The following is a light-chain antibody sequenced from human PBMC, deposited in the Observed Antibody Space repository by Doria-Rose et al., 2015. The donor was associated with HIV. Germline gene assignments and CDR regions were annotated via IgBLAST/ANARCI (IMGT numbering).Light chain of an antibody. CDR3: HQYGTSWT. CDR1: QSFSSTY. CDR2: DGS. V-gene: IGKV3-20*01. Sequence: VLTQSPGTLSLSPGERATLSCRASQSFSSTYLAWYQRKPGQAPSLLIYDGSTRATGIPDRFSASGSGTGFTLNINRLEPEDFALYYCHQYGTSWTFGQGTKVEI. J-gene: IGKJ1*01.